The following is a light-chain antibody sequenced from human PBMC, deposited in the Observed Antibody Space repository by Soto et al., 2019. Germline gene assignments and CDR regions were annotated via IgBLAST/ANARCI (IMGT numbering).Light chain of an antibody. Sequence: QAVLTQSPSASASLGASVKLTCTLSSGHSNYPIAWHQQQPEKGPRYLMKVNSDGTHRKGDGIPDRFSGSNSGAERYLTISSRQSEDEADYFCQTWDTGIRVLFGGGTKLTVL. CDR1: SGHSNYP. CDR3: QTWDTGIRVL. CDR2: VNSDGTH. V-gene: IGLV4-69*01. J-gene: IGLJ2*01.